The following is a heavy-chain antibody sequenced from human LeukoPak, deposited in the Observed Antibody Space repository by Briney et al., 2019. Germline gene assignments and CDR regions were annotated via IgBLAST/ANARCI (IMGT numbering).Heavy chain of an antibody. J-gene: IGHJ4*02. D-gene: IGHD3-9*01. Sequence: GGSLRLSCAASGFTFSTYVMSWVRQAPGKGLEWVSGISGSGDNTYYADSVKGRFTISRDNSKNTLCLQMNSLRAEDTAVYYCAKGSGYDTDFDYWGQGTLVSVSS. CDR3: AKGSGYDTDFDY. CDR2: ISGSGDNT. CDR1: GFTFSTYV. V-gene: IGHV3-23*01.